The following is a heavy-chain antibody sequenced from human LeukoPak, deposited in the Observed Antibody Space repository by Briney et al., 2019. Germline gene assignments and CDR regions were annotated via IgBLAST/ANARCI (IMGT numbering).Heavy chain of an antibody. J-gene: IGHJ1*01. CDR1: GGSISSYY. Sequence: SETLSLTCTVSGGSISSYYWSWIRQPPGKGLEWIGCVYHSGSANYNPSLKSRVTISVDTSKNRFSLKLSSVNAADTAVYYCAYSSGWDAEYFQHWGQGTLVTVSS. CDR2: VYHSGSA. D-gene: IGHD6-25*01. CDR3: AYSSGWDAEYFQH. V-gene: IGHV4-59*01.